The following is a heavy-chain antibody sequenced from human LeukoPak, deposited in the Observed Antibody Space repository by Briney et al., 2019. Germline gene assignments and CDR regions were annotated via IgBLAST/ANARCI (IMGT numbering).Heavy chain of an antibody. V-gene: IGHV3-48*04. CDR3: ARDSKAFDI. Sequence: GGSLRLSCAASGFTFSSYSMNWVRQAPGKGLEWVSYISSSGSAIYYADSVKGRFTISRDNAKNSLYLQMNSLRAEDTAVYYCARDSKAFDIWGQGTMVTVSS. CDR1: GFTFSSYS. CDR2: ISSSGSAI. D-gene: IGHD2/OR15-2a*01. J-gene: IGHJ3*02.